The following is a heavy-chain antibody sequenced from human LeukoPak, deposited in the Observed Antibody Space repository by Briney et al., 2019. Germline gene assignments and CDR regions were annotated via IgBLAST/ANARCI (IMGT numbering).Heavy chain of an antibody. D-gene: IGHD2-21*02. CDR3: ARGTPGYCGGDCPHYFDY. J-gene: IGHJ4*02. CDR2: IYNSGST. CDR1: GGSISSSSYY. V-gene: IGHV4-39*07. Sequence: SETLSLTCTVYGGSISSSSYYWGWLRQPPGKGLEWIGSIYNSGSTYYNPSLKSRVTISVDTSKNQFSLKLSSVTAADTAVYYCARGTPGYCGGDCPHYFDYWGQGTLVTVSS.